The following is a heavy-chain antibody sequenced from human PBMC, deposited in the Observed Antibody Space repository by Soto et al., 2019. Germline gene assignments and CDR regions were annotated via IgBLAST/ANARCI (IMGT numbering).Heavy chain of an antibody. CDR3: AGALVVPAAIPSYYYGMDV. V-gene: IGHV3-21*01. J-gene: IGHJ6*02. CDR2: ISSSSSYI. CDR1: GFTFSSYS. D-gene: IGHD2-2*02. Sequence: PGGSLRLSCAASGFTFSSYSMNWVRQAPGKGLEWVSSISSSSSYIYYADSVKGRFTISRDNAKNSLYLQMNSLRAEDTAVYYCAGALVVPAAIPSYYYGMDVWGQGTTVTVSS.